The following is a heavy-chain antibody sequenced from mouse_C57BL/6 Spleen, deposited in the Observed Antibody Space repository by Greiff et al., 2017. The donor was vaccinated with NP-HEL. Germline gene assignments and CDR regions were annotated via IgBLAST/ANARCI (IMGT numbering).Heavy chain of an antibody. CDR2: IDPSDSYT. V-gene: IGHV1-59*01. Sequence: VQLQQPGAELVRPGPSVKLSCKASGYTFTSYWMHWVKQRPGQGLEWIGVIDPSDSYTNYNQKFKGKATLTVDTSSSTAYMQLSSLTSEDSAVYYCASNYYEYAWFAYWGQGTLVTVSA. J-gene: IGHJ3*01. CDR3: ASNYYEYAWFAY. CDR1: GYTFTSYW. D-gene: IGHD2-4*01.